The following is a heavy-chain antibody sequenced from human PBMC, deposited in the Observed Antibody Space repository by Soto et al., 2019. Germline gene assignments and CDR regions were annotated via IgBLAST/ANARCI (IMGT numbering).Heavy chain of an antibody. CDR2: IIPIFGTA. CDR1: GGTFSSYA. Sequence: SVKVSCKASGGTFSSYAISWVRQAPGQGLEWMGGIIPIFGTANYAQKFQGRVTITADESTSTAYMELSSLRSEDTAVYYCARGSHIVVVPAAKITVTTLPAYYYGMDVWGQGTTVTVSS. J-gene: IGHJ6*02. V-gene: IGHV1-69*13. CDR3: ARGSHIVVVPAAKITVTTLPAYYYGMDV. D-gene: IGHD2-2*01.